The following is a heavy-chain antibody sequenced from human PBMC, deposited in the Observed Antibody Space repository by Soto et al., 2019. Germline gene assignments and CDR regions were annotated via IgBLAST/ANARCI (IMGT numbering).Heavy chain of an antibody. V-gene: IGHV4-34*01. CDR2: TNHRGST. Sequence: SETLSLTCAVYGGSFSGYYWRWVRQPPGKGLEWIGETNHRGSTNYNPSLKGRVTRSVDTSKNHFSLKLSSATAADTSVYSWARAHRYYYDIGGYYYSSWFDYWGQGTLVTVSS. J-gene: IGHJ4*02. D-gene: IGHD3-22*01. CDR1: GGSFSGYY. CDR3: ARAHRYYYDIGGYYYSSWFDY.